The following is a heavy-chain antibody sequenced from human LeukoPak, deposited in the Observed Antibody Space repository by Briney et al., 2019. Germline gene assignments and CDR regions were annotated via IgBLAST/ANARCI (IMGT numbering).Heavy chain of an antibody. CDR3: ARNSFAELMLLGSAYGMDV. Sequence: PGGSLRLSCAASGFTFRTYGMHWVRQAPGKGLEWVANIKEDGSEKYYLDSVKGRFTISRDNAKNSLHLQINSLRVEDTAVYYCARNSFAELMLLGSAYGMDVWGQGTTVIVSS. CDR2: IKEDGSEK. J-gene: IGHJ6*02. V-gene: IGHV3-7*01. CDR1: GFTFRTYG. D-gene: IGHD2-8*01.